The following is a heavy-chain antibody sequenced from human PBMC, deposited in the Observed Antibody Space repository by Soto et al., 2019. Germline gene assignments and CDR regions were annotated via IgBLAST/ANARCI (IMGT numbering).Heavy chain of an antibody. D-gene: IGHD3-16*01. V-gene: IGHV3-48*03. CDR1: GFDFNIWE. J-gene: IGHJ4*02. Sequence: PGGSLRLSCVASGFDFNIWEMNWVRQAPGKGLEWLSYIPATGTGANYAESVRGRFTTSRDNANKVVYLQMNSLTVEDTDVYYCARSWGWSPGTDFWGQGTLVTVSS. CDR2: IPATGTGA. CDR3: ARSWGWSPGTDF.